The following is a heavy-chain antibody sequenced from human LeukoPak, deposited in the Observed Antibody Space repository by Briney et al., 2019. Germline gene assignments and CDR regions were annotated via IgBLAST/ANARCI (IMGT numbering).Heavy chain of an antibody. J-gene: IGHJ5*02. CDR3: ARDIVGAALGPGFDP. D-gene: IGHD1-26*01. V-gene: IGHV4-31*03. Sequence: PSGTLSLTCTVSGGSISSGDYYWSWIRQHPGKGLEWIGYIYYSGSTYYNPSLKSRVTISVDTSKNQFSLKLSSVTAADTAVYYCARDIVGAALGPGFDPWGQGTLVTVSS. CDR2: IYYSGST. CDR1: GGSISSGDYY.